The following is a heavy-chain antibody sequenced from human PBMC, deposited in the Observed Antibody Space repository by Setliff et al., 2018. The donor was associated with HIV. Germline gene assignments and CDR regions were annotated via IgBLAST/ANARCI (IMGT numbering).Heavy chain of an antibody. CDR1: GGSISNYY. CDR2: IYTSGST. Sequence: PSETLSLTCTVSGGSISNYYWSWIRQPPGKGLEWIGYIYTSGSTDYNPSLKSRVTISVDTSKNQFSLKLSSVTAADTAVYYCARGSFIGDCYYFDYWGQGTLVTVSS. CDR3: ARGSFIGDCYYFDY. V-gene: IGHV4-4*08. J-gene: IGHJ4*02. D-gene: IGHD2-21*01.